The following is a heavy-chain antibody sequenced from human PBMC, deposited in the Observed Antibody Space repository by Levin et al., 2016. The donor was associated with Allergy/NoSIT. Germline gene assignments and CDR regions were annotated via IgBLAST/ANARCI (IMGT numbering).Heavy chain of an antibody. Sequence: RQAPGKGLEWIGYIYYSGSTYYNPSLKSRVTISVDTSKNQFSLKLSSVTAADTAVYYCARENAGTTAVDYYYYMDVWGKGTTVTVSS. V-gene: IGHV4-30-4*01. D-gene: IGHD1-7*01. CDR3: ARENAGTTAVDYYYYMDV. CDR2: IYYSGST. J-gene: IGHJ6*03.